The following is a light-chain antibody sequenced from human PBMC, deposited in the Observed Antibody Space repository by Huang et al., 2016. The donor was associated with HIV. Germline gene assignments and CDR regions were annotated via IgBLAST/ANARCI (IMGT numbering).Light chain of an antibody. CDR2: DAS. CDR3: QQYDNLPLT. CDR1: QDISKY. J-gene: IGKJ4*01. V-gene: IGKV1-33*01. Sequence: DIQMTQSPSPLSASVGDRVTITCQASQDISKYLNWYQQKPGKAPKLLIYDASNLETGVPSRFSGSRSGTDFTFTISSLQPEDIATYYCQQYDNLPLTFGGGTKVEIK.